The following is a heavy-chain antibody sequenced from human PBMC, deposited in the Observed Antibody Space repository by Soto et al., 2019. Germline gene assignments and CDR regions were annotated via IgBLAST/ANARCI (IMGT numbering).Heavy chain of an antibody. J-gene: IGHJ3*02. Sequence: PGGSLRLSCAASGFTFSSYWMSWVRQAPGKGLEWVANIKQDGSEKYYVDSVKGRFTISRDNAKNSLYLQMNSLRAEDTAVYYCARDWGEYYYGSGSYYISAFDIWGQGTMVTVSS. CDR2: IKQDGSEK. CDR3: ARDWGEYYYGSGSYYISAFDI. CDR1: GFTFSSYW. D-gene: IGHD3-10*01. V-gene: IGHV3-7*03.